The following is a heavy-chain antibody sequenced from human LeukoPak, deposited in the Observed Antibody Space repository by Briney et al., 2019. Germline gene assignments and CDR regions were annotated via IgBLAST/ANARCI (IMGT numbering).Heavy chain of an antibody. D-gene: IGHD6-13*01. CDR1: GFSLSDYW. Sequence: GGSLRLSCAASGFSLSDYWITWVRQAPGKGLEWVSCISSSGSTIYYADSVKGRFTISRDNAKNSLYLQMNSLRAEGTAVYYCATKRQQLGTYYYYYYGMDVWGQGTTVTVSS. J-gene: IGHJ6*02. CDR3: ATKRQQLGTYYYYYYGMDV. V-gene: IGHV3-48*04. CDR2: ISSSGSTI.